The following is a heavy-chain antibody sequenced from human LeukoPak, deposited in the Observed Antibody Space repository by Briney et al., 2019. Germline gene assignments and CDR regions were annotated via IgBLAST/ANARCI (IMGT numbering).Heavy chain of an antibody. CDR3: ARGKTYYDISKDAFDI. CDR2: IYYTGST. J-gene: IGHJ3*02. CDR1: GGSISSLY. Sequence: SETLSLTCAVSGGSISSLYWSWIRQPPGKGLEWIGYIYYTGSTNYNPSLKSRVTISVDTSKNQFSLKLSSVTAADTAVYYCARGKTYYDISKDAFDIWGQGTMVTVSS. D-gene: IGHD3-22*01. V-gene: IGHV4-59*01.